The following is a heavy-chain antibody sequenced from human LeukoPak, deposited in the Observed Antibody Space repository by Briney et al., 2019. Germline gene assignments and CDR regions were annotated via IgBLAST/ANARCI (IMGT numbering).Heavy chain of an antibody. V-gene: IGHV3-23*01. CDR1: GFIFSSYT. J-gene: IGHJ4*02. Sequence: GGSLRLSCAASGFIFSSYTMKWVRQAPGKGLEWVSGVGRGGTTYYADSEKGRFNISRDNYERELCVQKKSRRGEDTAVYYCRTGYTSGWRFDSWGQGTLVTVSS. CDR2: VGRGGTT. D-gene: IGHD6-19*01. CDR3: RTGYTSGWRFDS.